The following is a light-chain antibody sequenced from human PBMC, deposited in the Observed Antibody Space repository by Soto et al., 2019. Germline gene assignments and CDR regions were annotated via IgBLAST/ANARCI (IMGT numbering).Light chain of an antibody. CDR2: GAS. CDR3: QQYGSSPRT. Sequence: EIVLTHSPGTLSLSPCERATLSCTASQSVSSSYLAGYQQKPGQAPRLLIYGASSRATGIPDRFSGSGSGTDFTLTISRLESEDFAVYYCQQYGSSPRTFGQGTKVDIK. J-gene: IGKJ1*01. CDR1: QSVSSSY. V-gene: IGKV3-20*01.